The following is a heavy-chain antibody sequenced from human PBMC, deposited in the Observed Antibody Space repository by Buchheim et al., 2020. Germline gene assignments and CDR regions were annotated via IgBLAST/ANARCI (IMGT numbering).Heavy chain of an antibody. D-gene: IGHD4-17*01. V-gene: IGHV3-30*18. Sequence: QVQVVESGGGVVQPGRSLRLSCTASGFTFSSHGMHWVRQAPAKGLEWVAVISDDGSDVYYEDSVKGRFSISRDNFRNTVYLQMNGLRPDDTAVYYCAKDRFAAAGDYSYFDYWGQGTL. J-gene: IGHJ4*02. CDR2: ISDDGSDV. CDR3: AKDRFAAAGDYSYFDY. CDR1: GFTFSSHG.